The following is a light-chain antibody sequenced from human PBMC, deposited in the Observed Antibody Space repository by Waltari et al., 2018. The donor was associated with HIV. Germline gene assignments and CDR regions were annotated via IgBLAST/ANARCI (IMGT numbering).Light chain of an antibody. J-gene: IGLJ1*01. CDR2: EVS. Sequence: QSALTHPASVSGSPGQSIPISCTGTSSDVGGYNYVSWYQQHPGNAPELMMYEVSSRPSGVSNRCSGCRSSDTASLTSGRVQAEDYADYYCSSETGSSTLYVCGTETKVTVL. CDR3: SSETGSSTLYV. V-gene: IGLV2-14*01. CDR1: SSDVGGYNY.